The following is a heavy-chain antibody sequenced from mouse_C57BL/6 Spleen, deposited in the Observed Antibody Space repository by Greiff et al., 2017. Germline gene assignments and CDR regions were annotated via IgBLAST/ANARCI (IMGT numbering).Heavy chain of an antibody. CDR3: AREGTYEYDDGIAY. J-gene: IGHJ3*01. CDR1: GYTFTDYY. D-gene: IGHD2-4*01. CDR2: INPNNGRT. V-gene: IGHV1-22*01. Sequence: VQLKESGPELVKPGASVKLSCKASGYTFTDYYMHWVKQSHGKSLEWIGNINPNNGRTSYNQKFKGKDTLTVNKSYSTAYMELRSLTSEDSAVYYCAREGTYEYDDGIAYWGQGTLVTVSA.